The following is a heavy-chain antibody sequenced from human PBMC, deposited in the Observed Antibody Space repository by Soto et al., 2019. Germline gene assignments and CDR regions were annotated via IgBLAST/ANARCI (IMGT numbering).Heavy chain of an antibody. CDR3: AKPPGFNNVVPAYFDY. V-gene: IGHV3-30*18. D-gene: IGHD2-15*01. CDR2: ISYDGSNK. J-gene: IGHJ4*02. CDR1: GFTFSSYC. Sequence: GGSMRLSCAASGFTFSSYCMHWVRQVPGKGLEWVAVISYDGSNKYYADSVKGRFTISRDNSKNTLYLQMNSLRAEDTAVCFCAKPPGFNNVVPAYFDYWGGGTRVTVSS.